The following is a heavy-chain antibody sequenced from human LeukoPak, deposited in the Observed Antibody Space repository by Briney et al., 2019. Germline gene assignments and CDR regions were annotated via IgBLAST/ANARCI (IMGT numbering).Heavy chain of an antibody. V-gene: IGHV3-30-3*01. CDR3: ARDRGRIGGSGTGGLNWFDP. D-gene: IGHD3-10*01. J-gene: IGHJ5*02. CDR1: GFTFSSYA. Sequence: GGPLRLSCAASGFTFSSYAMHWVRQAPGKGLEWVAVISYDGSNKYYADSVKGRFTISRDNSKNTLYLQMNSLRAEDTAVYYCARDRGRIGGSGTGGLNWFDPWGQGTLVTVSS. CDR2: ISYDGSNK.